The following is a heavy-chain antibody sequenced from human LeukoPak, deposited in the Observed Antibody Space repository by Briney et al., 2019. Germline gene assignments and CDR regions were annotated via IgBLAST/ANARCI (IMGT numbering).Heavy chain of an antibody. J-gene: IGHJ5*02. Sequence: ASVKVSCKASGNTFIDYYMHWVRQAPGQGLEWVGRINPNSGGTNCAQKFQGGVTMTIDTSINTSYMELNRLTSDDTAVYYCARDRLRLLEFGQDKPNWFDPWGQGTLVTVSS. V-gene: IGHV1-2*06. CDR3: ARDRLRLLEFGQDKPNWFDP. CDR1: GNTFIDYY. CDR2: INPNSGGT. D-gene: IGHD3-3*01.